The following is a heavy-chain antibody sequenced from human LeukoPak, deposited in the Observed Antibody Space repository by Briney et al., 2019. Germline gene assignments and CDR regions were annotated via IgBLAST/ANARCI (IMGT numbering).Heavy chain of an antibody. CDR1: GFTFSSYA. Sequence: GGSLRLSCAASGFTFSSYAMHWVRQAPGKGLEGVAVISYDGSNKYYADSVKGRFTISRDNSKNTLYLQMNSLRAEDTAVYYCARGPRWLQFAYMDVWGKGTTVTVSS. V-gene: IGHV3-30*04. J-gene: IGHJ6*03. CDR2: ISYDGSNK. D-gene: IGHD5-24*01. CDR3: ARGPRWLQFAYMDV.